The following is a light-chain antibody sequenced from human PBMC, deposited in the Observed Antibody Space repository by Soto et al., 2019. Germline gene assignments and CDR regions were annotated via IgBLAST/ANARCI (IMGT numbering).Light chain of an antibody. CDR3: QQYDNLPPYT. V-gene: IGKV1-33*01. CDR2: DAS. Sequence: DIQMPQSPSSLSASVGDTVTITCQASRDISVYLNWYQQKPGKAPKLLVFDASNLQTGVPSRFSGSGSGTHFTFTISSLQTEDVATYYCQQYDNLPPYTFGQGTRLEI. CDR1: RDISVY. J-gene: IGKJ2*01.